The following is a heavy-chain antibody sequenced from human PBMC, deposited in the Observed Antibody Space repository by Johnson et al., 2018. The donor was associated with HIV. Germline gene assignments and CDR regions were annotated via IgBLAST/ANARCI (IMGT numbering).Heavy chain of an antibody. J-gene: IGHJ3*02. Sequence: VTLVESGGGLVQPGGSLRLSCAASGFTVSSNYMSWVRQAPGKGLDWVSVIYSGGSTYYADSLKDRFTISRDNSKNTLYLQMNSLRAEDTAVYYCARAGQLPEDAFDIWGQGTMVTVSS. CDR1: GFTVSSNY. V-gene: IGHV3-66*01. CDR2: IYSGGST. CDR3: ARAGQLPEDAFDI. D-gene: IGHD1-7*01.